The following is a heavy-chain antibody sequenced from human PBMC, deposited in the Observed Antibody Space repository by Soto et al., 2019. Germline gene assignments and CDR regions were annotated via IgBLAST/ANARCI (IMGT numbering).Heavy chain of an antibody. Sequence: QVQLQESGPGLVKPSETLSLTCTVSGGSISSYYWSWIRQPPGKGLEWIGYIYYSGSTNYNPSLKSRVTISVDTSKNQFSLKLSSVTAADTAVYYCARVPCSGSQRVDYWGQGTLVTVSS. CDR2: IYYSGST. CDR1: GGSISSYY. D-gene: IGHD1-26*01. V-gene: IGHV4-59*01. CDR3: ARVPCSGSQRVDY. J-gene: IGHJ4*02.